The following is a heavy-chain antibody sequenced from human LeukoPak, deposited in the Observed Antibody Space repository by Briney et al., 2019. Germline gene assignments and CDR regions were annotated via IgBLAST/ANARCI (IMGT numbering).Heavy chain of an antibody. CDR1: GFTLTNAW. J-gene: IGHJ4*02. CDR2: IKSKTDGGTT. V-gene: IGHV3-15*01. D-gene: IGHD2-21*01. Sequence: GGSLRLSCATSGFTLTNAWMSWVRQAPGKGLEWIGRIKSKTDGGTTDYAAPVKGRFTISRDDSKSTLYLQMNSLKTEDTAVYYCTTDIPPHIVVLIAAFFDYWGQGTLVTVSS. CDR3: TTDIPPHIVVLIAAFFDY.